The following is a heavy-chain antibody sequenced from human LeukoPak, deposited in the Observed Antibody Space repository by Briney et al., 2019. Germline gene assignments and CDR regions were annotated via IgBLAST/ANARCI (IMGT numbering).Heavy chain of an antibody. V-gene: IGHV4-34*01. D-gene: IGHD3-22*01. Sequence: SETLSLSCAVYGGSFSGYYWSWIRQPPGKGLEWIGEINHSGSTNYNPSLKSRVTISVDTSKNQFSLKLSSVTAADTAVYFCARGPPTDYYDSSGFYYVFDYWGQGTLVTVSS. CDR1: GGSFSGYY. CDR2: INHSGST. CDR3: ARGPPTDYYDSSGFYYVFDY. J-gene: IGHJ4*02.